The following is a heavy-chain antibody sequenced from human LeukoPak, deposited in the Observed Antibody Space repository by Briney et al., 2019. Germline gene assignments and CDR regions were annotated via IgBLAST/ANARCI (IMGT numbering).Heavy chain of an antibody. Sequence: GGSLRLSCAASGVTLGTYAMSWARQAPGKGLEWVSGISSSGSGGSTYYADPVKGRFTISRDNSKNTLYLQMNSLRAEDTAVYYCAKEKATVVTGGTDYWGQGTLVTVSS. V-gene: IGHV3-23*01. CDR2: ISSSGSGGST. CDR3: AKEKATVVTGGTDY. CDR1: GVTLGTYA. D-gene: IGHD4-23*01. J-gene: IGHJ4*02.